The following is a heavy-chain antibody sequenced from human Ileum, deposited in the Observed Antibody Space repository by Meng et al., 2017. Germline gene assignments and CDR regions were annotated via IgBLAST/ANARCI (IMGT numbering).Heavy chain of an antibody. V-gene: IGHV4-30-4*08. Sequence: QFQLQESRPGLVKPSHTLSLTSTFSGGSFSSDNYYWTWIRQTPGKGLEWIGLTYYSGSPFYNPSLRSRVTISVDTSKDQFSLKLTSVTAADTAVYYCARERRHYYGSGSFDYWGQGILVTVSS. CDR1: GGSFSSDNYY. CDR3: ARERRHYYGSGSFDY. J-gene: IGHJ4*02. D-gene: IGHD3-10*01. CDR2: TYYSGSP.